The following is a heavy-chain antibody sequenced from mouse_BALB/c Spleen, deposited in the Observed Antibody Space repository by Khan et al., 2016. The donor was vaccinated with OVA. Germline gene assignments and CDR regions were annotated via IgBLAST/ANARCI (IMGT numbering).Heavy chain of an antibody. V-gene: IGHV5-6-5*01. J-gene: IGHJ3*01. Sequence: EVQGVESGGGLVKPGGSLKVSCAASGFTFSNYAMSWVRQTPEKRLEWVASISSGGSTYYPDNVKGRFTFSRDNARNILYLQMSSLRSEDTAMYYCARDYCFVYWGQGTLVTVSA. CDR1: GFTFSNYA. CDR3: ARDYCFVY. CDR2: ISSGGST.